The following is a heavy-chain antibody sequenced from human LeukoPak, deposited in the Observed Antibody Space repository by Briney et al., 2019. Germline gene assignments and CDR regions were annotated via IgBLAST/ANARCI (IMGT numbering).Heavy chain of an antibody. CDR2: ISSTSGYI. Sequence: PGGSLRLSCAGSGFSLGSYSMNWVRQAPGRGLERVSSISSTSGYIYYADSVKGRFTISRDNAKNSLYLQMNSLRAEDTAVYYCARIMGGYYGSGSYYPPPFFDYWGQGTLVTVSS. CDR1: GFSLGSYS. CDR3: ARIMGGYYGSGSYYPPPFFDY. J-gene: IGHJ4*02. D-gene: IGHD3-10*01. V-gene: IGHV3-21*01.